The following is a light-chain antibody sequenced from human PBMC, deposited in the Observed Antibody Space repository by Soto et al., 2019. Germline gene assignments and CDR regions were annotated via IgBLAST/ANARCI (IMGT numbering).Light chain of an antibody. CDR1: SSDIGAYDY. CDR3: FSFKSTSTHG. CDR2: EVN. V-gene: IGLV2-14*01. J-gene: IGLJ1*01. Sequence: QSALTQPASLSGSPGQSITISCTGTSSDIGAYDYVSWFQQHPGKAPKLMISEVNNRPSGVSNRFSVSKSRNTAYLTISGLQVEDEAEYFCFSFKSTSTHGFGTGTKVTVL.